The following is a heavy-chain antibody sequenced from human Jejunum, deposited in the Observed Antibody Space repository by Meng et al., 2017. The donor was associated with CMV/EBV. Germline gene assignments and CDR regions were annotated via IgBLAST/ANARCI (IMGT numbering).Heavy chain of an antibody. J-gene: IGHJ1*01. Sequence: ETSGYTFAAYYIHWVRQAPGQGLEWMGRINPNMGGTSYAQKFQGRVTMTREMSTSTVYMELTSLTPDDTAVYFCARDRSSGYFYVNWGQGTLVTVSS. V-gene: IGHV1-2*06. CDR2: INPNMGGT. CDR3: ARDRSSGYFYVN. CDR1: GYTFAAYY. D-gene: IGHD3-22*01.